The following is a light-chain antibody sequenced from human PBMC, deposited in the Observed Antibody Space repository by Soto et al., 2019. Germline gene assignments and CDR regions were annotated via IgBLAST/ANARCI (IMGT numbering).Light chain of an antibody. V-gene: IGKV3-15*01. CDR1: QRLSGN. Sequence: EIVMTQSPATLSVSPGERVTLSCRASQRLSGNLAWYQQKPGLAPRLLINRASTRATGIPARFSGSGSETEFTLTISSLQSEDFAVYYCQQYNNWPRTFGQGTKVEIK. CDR3: QQYNNWPRT. CDR2: RAS. J-gene: IGKJ1*01.